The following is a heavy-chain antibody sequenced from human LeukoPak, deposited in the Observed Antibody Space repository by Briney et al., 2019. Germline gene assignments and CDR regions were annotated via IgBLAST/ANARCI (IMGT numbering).Heavy chain of an antibody. CDR2: IYYTTST. J-gene: IGHJ5*02. Sequence: PSQTLSLTCTVSGRSISSSSDDWGWIRQPPGKGLESIVRIYYTTSTYYNPSLNSRVTISVDTSKNQFSLKLSSVTAADTAVYYCARQGTAMVFDWLDPWGQGTLVTVSS. V-gene: IGHV4-39*01. D-gene: IGHD5-18*01. CDR1: GRSISSSSDD. CDR3: ARQGTAMVFDWLDP.